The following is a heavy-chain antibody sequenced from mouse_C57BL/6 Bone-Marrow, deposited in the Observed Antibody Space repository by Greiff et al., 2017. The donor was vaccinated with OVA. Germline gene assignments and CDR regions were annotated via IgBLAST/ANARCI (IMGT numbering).Heavy chain of an antibody. CDR3: GRNYGSSYWIDY. D-gene: IGHD1-1*01. V-gene: IGHV2-2*01. CDR1: GFSLTSYG. CDR2: IWSGGST. Sequence: QVQLKESGPGLVQPSQSLSITCTVSGFSLTSYGVHWVRQSPGQGLEWLGVIWSGGSTDYNAAFISRLSISKDNSKGQVFFKMNSLQADDTAIYYCGRNYGSSYWIDYWGQGTLVTVSA. J-gene: IGHJ3*01.